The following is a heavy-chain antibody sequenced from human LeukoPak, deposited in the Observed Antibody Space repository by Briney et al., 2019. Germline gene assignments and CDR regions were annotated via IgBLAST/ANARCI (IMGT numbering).Heavy chain of an antibody. CDR1: GFTFSSYG. V-gene: IGHV3-33*06. J-gene: IGHJ3*02. CDR2: IWYDGSNK. Sequence: GGSLRLSCAASGFTFSSYGMHWVRQAPGKGLEWVAVIWYDGSNKYYADSVKGRFTISRDNSKNTLYLQMNSLRAEDTAVYYCAKAGVEVVADAFDIWGQGTMVTVSS. CDR3: AKAGVEVVADAFDI. D-gene: IGHD2-15*01.